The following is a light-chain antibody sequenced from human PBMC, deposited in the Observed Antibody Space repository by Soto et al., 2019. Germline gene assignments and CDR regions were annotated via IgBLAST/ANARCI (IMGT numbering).Light chain of an antibody. CDR1: EIVLYNSINKNH. V-gene: IGKV4-1*01. CDR2: GAS. J-gene: IGKJ5*01. Sequence: DFVMTQAPDSLAVSVGERATINCNSIEIVLYNSINKNHLGWFQQKPGHPPKLLIYGASFRPSGVPDRFSGSGSGTDFTLTISSLQAEDVAVYYCQQYYSIPFTFGQGTRLENK. CDR3: QQYYSIPFT.